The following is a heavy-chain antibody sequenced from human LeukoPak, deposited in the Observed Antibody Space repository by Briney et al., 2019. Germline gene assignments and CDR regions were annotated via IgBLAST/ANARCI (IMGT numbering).Heavy chain of an antibody. D-gene: IGHD6-19*01. CDR2: INPNSGGT. CDR1: GYTFTCYY. J-gene: IGHJ4*02. Sequence: ASVKVSCKASGYTFTCYYMHWVRQAPGQGLEWKGWINPNSGGTNYAQKFQGRVTMTRDTSISTAYMELSRLRSDDTAVYYCARDVAVASPFDYWGQGTLVTVSS. V-gene: IGHV1-2*02. CDR3: ARDVAVASPFDY.